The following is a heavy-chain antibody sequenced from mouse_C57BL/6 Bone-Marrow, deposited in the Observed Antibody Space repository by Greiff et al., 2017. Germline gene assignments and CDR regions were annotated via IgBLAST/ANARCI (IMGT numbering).Heavy chain of an antibody. V-gene: IGHV1-81*01. CDR2: IYPRNGNT. D-gene: IGHD1-1*01. Sequence: QVQLKASGAELARPGASVKLSCKASGYTFTSYGISWVKQRTGQGLAWIGKIYPRNGNTYYNEKFKGKATLTEDKSSSAAYMELLILTCEDSAVYVCAREGNYYDSSYFDYWGQGTTLTVSS. CDR3: AREGNYYDSSYFDY. CDR1: GYTFTSYG. J-gene: IGHJ2*01.